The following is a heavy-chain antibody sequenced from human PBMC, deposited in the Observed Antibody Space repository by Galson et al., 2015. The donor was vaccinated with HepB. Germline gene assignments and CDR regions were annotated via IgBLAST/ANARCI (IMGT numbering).Heavy chain of an antibody. J-gene: IGHJ4*02. CDR1: GFTFTTYA. Sequence: SLRLSCAASGFTFTTYALAWVRQAPGKGLEWVSAITDSGDEIHYADSVKGRFTISRDDSKTTLFLQMNSLRAEDTAVYYCAKRSERNSGYFDYWGQGTLVTVSS. CDR3: AKRSERNSGYFDY. V-gene: IGHV3-23*01. CDR2: ITDSGDEI. D-gene: IGHD3-10*01.